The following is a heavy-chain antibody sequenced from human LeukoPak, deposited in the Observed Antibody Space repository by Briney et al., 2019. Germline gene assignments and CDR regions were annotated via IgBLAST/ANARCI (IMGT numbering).Heavy chain of an antibody. Sequence: GGSLRLSCAASGFTFRSYWMSWVRQALGKGLEWVANIERDGSEKYYVDSVKGRFIISRDNAKNSLYLEMNSLRAEDTAVYYCARDWRYCSSSSCLAMDVWGQGTTVTVSS. CDR3: ARDWRYCSSSSCLAMDV. CDR2: IERDGSEK. CDR1: GFTFRSYW. V-gene: IGHV3-7*01. D-gene: IGHD2-2*01. J-gene: IGHJ6*02.